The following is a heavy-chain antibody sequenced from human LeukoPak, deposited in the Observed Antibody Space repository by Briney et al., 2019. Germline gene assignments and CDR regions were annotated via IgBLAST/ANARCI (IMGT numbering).Heavy chain of an antibody. D-gene: IGHD3-9*01. V-gene: IGHV4-4*09. Sequence: PSETLSPTCNVSGDSISSYYWSWIRQPPGEGLEWIGYIYTSGTTSYNPSLKSRVTISVDTSKNQFSLRLSSVTAADTAVYYCARSYYDFLTGYYLDYWGQGTLVTVSS. CDR1: GDSISSYY. CDR3: ARSYYDFLTGYYLDY. CDR2: IYTSGTT. J-gene: IGHJ4*02.